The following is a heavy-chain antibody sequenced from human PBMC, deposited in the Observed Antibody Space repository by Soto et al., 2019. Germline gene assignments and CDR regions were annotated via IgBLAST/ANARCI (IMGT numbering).Heavy chain of an antibody. CDR2: ILHSGST. J-gene: IGHJ5*02. V-gene: IGHV4-61*03. D-gene: IGHD2-2*01. CDR1: GGSISSGGYY. Sequence: PSETLSLTCTVSGGSISSGGYYWSWVRQAPGMGLEWIGEILHSGSTSYNPSLKSRVTISVDKSNNHFSLRLNSVTAADTAIYYCARVRQYCSSNSCYLDPWGQGTLVTV. CDR3: ARVRQYCSSNSCYLDP.